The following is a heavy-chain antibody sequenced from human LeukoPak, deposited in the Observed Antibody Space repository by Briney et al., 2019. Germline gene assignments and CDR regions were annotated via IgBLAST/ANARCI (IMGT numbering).Heavy chain of an antibody. CDR1: GGSISSSSYY. CDR3: ARITQLIYFDY. CDR2: IYYSGST. V-gene: IGHV4-39*07. J-gene: IGHJ4*02. D-gene: IGHD1-14*01. Sequence: SETLSLTCTVSGGSISSSSYYWGWIRQPPGKGLEWIGSIYYSGSTYYNPSLKSRVTISVDTSKNQFSLKLSSVTAADTAVYYCARITQLIYFDYWGQGTLVTVSS.